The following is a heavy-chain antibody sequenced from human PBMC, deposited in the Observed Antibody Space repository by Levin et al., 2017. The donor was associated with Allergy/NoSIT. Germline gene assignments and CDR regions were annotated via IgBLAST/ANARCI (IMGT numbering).Heavy chain of an antibody. J-gene: IGHJ4*02. CDR1: GGSISSSSYY. Sequence: PSETLSLTCTVSGGSISSSSYYWGWIRQPPGKGLEWIGSIYYSGSTYYNPSLKSRVTISVDTSKNQFSLKLSSVTAADTAVYYCARRGDVSGYDFWSGYLAPPDYWGQGTLVTVSS. CDR3: ARRGDVSGYDFWSGYLAPPDY. CDR2: IYYSGST. D-gene: IGHD3-3*01. V-gene: IGHV4-39*01.